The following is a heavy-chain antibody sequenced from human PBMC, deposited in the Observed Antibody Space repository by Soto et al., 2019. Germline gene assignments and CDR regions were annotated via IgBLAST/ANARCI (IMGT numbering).Heavy chain of an antibody. CDR1: GGSVTSDEDY. J-gene: IGHJ4*02. V-gene: IGHV4-30-4*01. Sequence: SETLSFTCTVSGGSVTSDEDYWTWIRQSPGKGLEWIGYISNSGSTGYNPSLKTRLSMSVDRSKNQFTLRLTSVTAADTAVYFCATESGSTYGYFDHWGQGTQVTVSS. D-gene: IGHD5-18*01. CDR2: ISNSGST. CDR3: ATESGSTYGYFDH.